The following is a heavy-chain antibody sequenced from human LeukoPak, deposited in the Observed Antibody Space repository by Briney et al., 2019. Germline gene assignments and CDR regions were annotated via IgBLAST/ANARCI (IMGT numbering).Heavy chain of an antibody. D-gene: IGHD3-10*01. Sequence: QPGRSLRLSCAASGFTFSSYAMHWVRQAPGKGLEWVSFIAYDGNEKYYADSVKGRSTFSRDNSKNTLYLQMNSLRPEDTAVYYCARGSGNWFDPWGQGTLVTVSS. J-gene: IGHJ5*02. CDR2: IAYDGNEK. CDR3: ARGSGNWFDP. CDR1: GFTFSSYA. V-gene: IGHV3-30-3*01.